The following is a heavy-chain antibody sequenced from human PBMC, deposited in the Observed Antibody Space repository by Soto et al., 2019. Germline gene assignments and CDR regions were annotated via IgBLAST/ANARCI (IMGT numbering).Heavy chain of an antibody. CDR3: ARGPLP. CDR2: IKEDGSEK. Sequence: PGGSLRLSCAASGFTFSSDWMSWVRQAPGKGLEWVASIKEDGSEKYYVDSVKGRFTISRDNAKDSLYLQMNSLRAEDTAVYYCARGPLPWGQGTLVTVSS. J-gene: IGHJ1*01. CDR1: GFTFSSDW. V-gene: IGHV3-7*01.